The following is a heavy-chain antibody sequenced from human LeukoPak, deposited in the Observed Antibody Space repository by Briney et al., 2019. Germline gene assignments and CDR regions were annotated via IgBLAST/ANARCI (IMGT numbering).Heavy chain of an antibody. J-gene: IGHJ6*03. CDR2: INQSEST. CDR1: GGSFSGYH. V-gene: IGHV4-34*01. Sequence: PSETLSLTCAVYGGSFSGYHWSWIRQPPGKGLEWIGEINQSESTNYNPSLKSRVTISVDTSKNQFSLKLSSVTAADTAVYYCARARPATLRTTVTNRYYYYYYMDVWGKGTTVTVSS. CDR3: ARARPATLRTTVTNRYYYYYYMDV. D-gene: IGHD4-17*01.